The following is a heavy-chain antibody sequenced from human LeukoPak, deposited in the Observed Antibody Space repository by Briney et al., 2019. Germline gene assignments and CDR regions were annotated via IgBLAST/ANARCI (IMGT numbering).Heavy chain of an antibody. CDR2: IDPFDFNT. Sequence: HGESLNTSCKGSGYSFSSFWINWVRQMPGKGLEWMGRIDPFDFNTNYSPSFEGHVSISADKSMSTAYLQWTSLKASDTAIYYCARGLYSGYYMSGYWGQGTRDTVSS. J-gene: IGHJ4*02. CDR1: GYSFSSFW. CDR3: ARGLYSGYYMSGY. D-gene: IGHD5-12*01. V-gene: IGHV5-10-1*01.